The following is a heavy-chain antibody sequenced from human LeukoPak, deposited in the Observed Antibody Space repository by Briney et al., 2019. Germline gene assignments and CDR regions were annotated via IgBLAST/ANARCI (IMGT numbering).Heavy chain of an antibody. CDR2: ISSSGSTI. Sequence: GGSLRLSCAASGFTFSSYEMNWVRQAPGKGLEWVSYISSSGSTIYYADSVKGRFTTSRDNAKNSLYLQMNSLRAEDTAVYYCARENDYGDYRRNNDAFDVWVQGTMVTVSS. CDR1: GFTFSSYE. V-gene: IGHV3-48*03. D-gene: IGHD4-17*01. J-gene: IGHJ3*01. CDR3: ARENDYGDYRRNNDAFDV.